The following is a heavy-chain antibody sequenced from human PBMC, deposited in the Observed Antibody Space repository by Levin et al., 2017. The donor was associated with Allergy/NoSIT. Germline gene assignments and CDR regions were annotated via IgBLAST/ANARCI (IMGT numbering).Heavy chain of an antibody. Sequence: GGSLRLSCAASGFTFSNAWMDWVRQAPGEGLEWVGRIKTDGGTTDYAAPVKGRFTISRDDSKNTLYLQMNSLKTEDTAVYYCTTDHLDYNYFDYWGQGTLVTVSS. CDR3: TTDHLDYNYFDY. D-gene: IGHD3/OR15-3a*01. J-gene: IGHJ4*02. CDR2: IKTDGGTT. V-gene: IGHV3-15*07. CDR1: GFTFSNAW.